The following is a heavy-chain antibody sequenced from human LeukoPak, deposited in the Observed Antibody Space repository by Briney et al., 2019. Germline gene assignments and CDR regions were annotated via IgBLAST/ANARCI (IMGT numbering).Heavy chain of an antibody. Sequence: GESLKISCKGSGYSFTSYWIGWVRQMPGKGLEWMGIIYPGDSDTRYSPSFQGQVTISADKSISTAYLQWSSLKASYTAMYYCARHLPDFDILNGYYYYFDYWGQGTLVTVSS. CDR1: GYSFTSYW. CDR3: ARHLPDFDILNGYYYYFDY. D-gene: IGHD3-9*01. CDR2: IYPGDSDT. V-gene: IGHV5-51*01. J-gene: IGHJ4*02.